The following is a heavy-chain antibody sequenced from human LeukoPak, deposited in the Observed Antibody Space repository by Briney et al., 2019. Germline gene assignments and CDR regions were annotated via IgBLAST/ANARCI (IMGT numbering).Heavy chain of an antibody. D-gene: IGHD3-22*01. J-gene: IGHJ6*02. Sequence: GASVKVSCKASGGTFSSYAISWVRQAPGQGLEWMGWISAYNGNTNYAQKLQGRVTMTTDTSTSTAYMELRSLRSDDTAVYYCARDGSGYYDYYYYGMDVWGQGATVTVSS. CDR3: ARDGSGYYDYYYYGMDV. CDR1: GGTFSSYA. V-gene: IGHV1-18*01. CDR2: ISAYNGNT.